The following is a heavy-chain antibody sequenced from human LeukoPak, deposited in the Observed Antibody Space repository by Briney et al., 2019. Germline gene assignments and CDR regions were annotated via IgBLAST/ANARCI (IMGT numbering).Heavy chain of an antibody. CDR2: IYHSGST. J-gene: IGHJ3*02. CDR3: ATHRYYYDSSGYYYAFDI. CDR1: GGSISSSNW. Sequence: SETLSLTCAVSGGSISSSNWWSWVRQPPGKGLEWIGEIYHSGSTNYNPSLKSRVTISVDKSKNQFSLKLSSVTAADTAVYYCATHRYYYDSSGYYYAFDIWGQGTMVTVSS. V-gene: IGHV4-4*02. D-gene: IGHD3-22*01.